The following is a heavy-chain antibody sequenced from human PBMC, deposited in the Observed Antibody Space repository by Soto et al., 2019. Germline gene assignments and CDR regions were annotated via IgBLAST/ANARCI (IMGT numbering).Heavy chain of an antibody. J-gene: IGHJ4*02. V-gene: IGHV3-30*18. D-gene: IGHD6-19*01. CDR3: EKYHHITVISLDS. CDR1: GFTFSDYG. CDR2: ISYDGSDK. Sequence: GGSLRLSCSASGFTFSDYGMHWVRQAPGKGLEWVAVISYDGSDKYIADSVRGRFAPSRDNSKNTLYLQMNSLRGEDTAIYYWEKYHHITVISLDSCRQRNLVTVSS.